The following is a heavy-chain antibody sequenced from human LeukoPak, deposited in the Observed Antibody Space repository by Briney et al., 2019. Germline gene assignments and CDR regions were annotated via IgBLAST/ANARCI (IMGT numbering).Heavy chain of an antibody. CDR1: GFTFSDYA. D-gene: IGHD3-16*02. Sequence: GGSLRLSCVASGFTFSDYAMSWVRQAPGKGLEWVSGISDSGGSTYYADSVKGRCTISRGNSKNTVSLQMNNLRAEDTAVYFCARHDSFIPYWGQGTLVTVTS. CDR3: ARHDSFIPY. V-gene: IGHV3-23*01. CDR2: ISDSGGST. J-gene: IGHJ4*02.